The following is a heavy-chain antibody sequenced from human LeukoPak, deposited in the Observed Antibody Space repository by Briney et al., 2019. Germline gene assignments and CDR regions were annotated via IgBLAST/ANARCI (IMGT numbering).Heavy chain of an antibody. J-gene: IGHJ4*02. Sequence: ASVKVSCKTSGYTFTGYYMHWVRQAPGQGLEWMGRINPNSGGTNYAQKFQGRVTMTRDTSISTAYMELSRLRSGDTAVYYCARFCGGDCYRNWGQGTLVTVSS. CDR1: GYTFTGYY. D-gene: IGHD2-21*02. V-gene: IGHV1-2*06. CDR2: INPNSGGT. CDR3: ARFCGGDCYRN.